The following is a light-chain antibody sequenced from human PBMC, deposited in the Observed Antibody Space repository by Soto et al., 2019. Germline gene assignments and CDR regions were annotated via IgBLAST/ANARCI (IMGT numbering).Light chain of an antibody. Sequence: QSALTQPASVSGSPGQSITISCTGTSSDVGAYNYVSWFQQHPGKAPRLIIYDVSNRPSGVSNRFSGSKSGNTASLTISGLQAEDEADYYCSSYTTCTTGVFCGVTKLTVL. J-gene: IGLJ3*02. CDR1: SSDVGAYNY. CDR3: SSYTTCTTGV. V-gene: IGLV2-14*01. CDR2: DVS.